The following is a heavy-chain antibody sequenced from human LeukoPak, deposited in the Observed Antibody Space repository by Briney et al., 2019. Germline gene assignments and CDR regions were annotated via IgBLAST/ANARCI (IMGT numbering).Heavy chain of an antibody. CDR2: IKQDGSEK. CDR3: ARAPGEGWFDP. V-gene: IGHV3-7*01. CDR1: GFTFSSYW. Sequence: GGSLRLSCAASGFTFSSYWMSWVRQAPGKGLEWVASIKQDGSEKYYVDSVKGRFTISRDNAKNSLYLQMNSMRAEDTALYYCARAPGEGWFDPWGQGTLVTVSS. D-gene: IGHD4-17*01. J-gene: IGHJ5*02.